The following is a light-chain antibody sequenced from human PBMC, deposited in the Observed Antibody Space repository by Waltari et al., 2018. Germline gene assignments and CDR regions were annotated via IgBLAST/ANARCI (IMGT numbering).Light chain of an antibody. CDR2: VNRDGSH. CDR3: QTGGHGTWV. J-gene: IGLJ3*02. V-gene: IGLV4-69*01. Sequence: QLVLTQSPSASASLGASVKLTCTLSSGHSSNVIAWLPQQPEKGPRYLRKVNRDGSHSKGDEIPDRFSGSSSGTERYLTISSLQSEDEADYYCQTGGHGTWVFGGGTKLTVL. CDR1: SGHSSNV.